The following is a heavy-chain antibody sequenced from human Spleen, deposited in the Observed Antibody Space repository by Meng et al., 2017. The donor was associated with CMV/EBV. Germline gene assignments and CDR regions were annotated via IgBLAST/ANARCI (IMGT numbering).Heavy chain of an antibody. J-gene: IGHJ3*02. CDR3: ARAGPGSAFDI. CDR2: IWYDGSRK. CDR1: GFSFSSYG. Sequence: GESLKISCAASGFSFSSYGMHWVRQAPGKGLEWVSVIWYDGSRKYYADSVKGRFTISRDNSKNTLYLQMNSLRAEDTAVYYCARAGPGSAFDIWGQGTVVTVSS. D-gene: IGHD2-15*01. V-gene: IGHV3-33*01.